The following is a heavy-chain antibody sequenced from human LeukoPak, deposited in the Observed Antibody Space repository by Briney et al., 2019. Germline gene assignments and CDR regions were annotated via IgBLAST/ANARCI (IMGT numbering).Heavy chain of an antibody. CDR3: AGESIGTTGKGENVSFDI. CDR2: FYYSGST. V-gene: IGHV4-59*01. J-gene: IGHJ3*02. CDR1: VGSLSRYY. D-gene: IGHD1-1*01. Sequence: SETLSLTCTLSVGSLSRYYWSWIRQPPGEGVEGIGYFYYSGSTNYNPSLKSRVHIPVNTPKNQFSLKLNSVTGANTAGYYCAGESIGTTGKGENVSFDIWGQGTMVTVSS.